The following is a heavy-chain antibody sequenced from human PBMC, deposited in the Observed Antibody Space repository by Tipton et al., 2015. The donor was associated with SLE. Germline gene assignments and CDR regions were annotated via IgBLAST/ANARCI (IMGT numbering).Heavy chain of an antibody. CDR1: GYTFSGNY. CDR2: IYYSGST. Sequence: QLVQSGADVKMPGASVKVSCKASGYTFSGNYIHWVRQAPGQGLEWIGYIYYSGSTNYNPSLKSRVTISVDTSKNQFSLKLSSVTAADTAVYYCARVGADDIWGQGTMVTVSS. V-gene: IGHV4-59*07. CDR3: ARVGADDI. D-gene: IGHD3-3*01. J-gene: IGHJ3*02.